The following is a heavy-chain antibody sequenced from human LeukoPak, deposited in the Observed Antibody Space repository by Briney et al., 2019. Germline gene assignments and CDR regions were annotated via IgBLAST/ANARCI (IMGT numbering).Heavy chain of an antibody. D-gene: IGHD2-21*02. CDR2: IDQDGGGK. Sequence: GGSLRLSCAASGFTFSDYWMNWVRQAPGKGLEWVANIDQDGGGKHYLDSVKGRFTISRDNAKSSLYLQIDSLRAEDTAVYYCARGDWAPFDYWGQGSLLTVSS. CDR1: GFTFSDYW. V-gene: IGHV3-7*01. J-gene: IGHJ4*02. CDR3: ARGDWAPFDY.